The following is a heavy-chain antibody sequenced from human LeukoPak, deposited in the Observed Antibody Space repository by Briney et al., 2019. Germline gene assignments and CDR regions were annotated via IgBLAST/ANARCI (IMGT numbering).Heavy chain of an antibody. CDR3: TRHRYCSSTICSPSGY. D-gene: IGHD2-2*01. CDR2: IYPGDSDT. CDR1: GYSFTSYW. Sequence: GESLKISCKGSGYSFTSYWIGWVRQMPGKGLEWMGIIYPGDSDTRYSPSFQGQVTISADNSISTAYLQWSSLKASDTAMYYCTRHRYCSSTICSPSGYWGQGTLVTVSS. J-gene: IGHJ4*02. V-gene: IGHV5-51*01.